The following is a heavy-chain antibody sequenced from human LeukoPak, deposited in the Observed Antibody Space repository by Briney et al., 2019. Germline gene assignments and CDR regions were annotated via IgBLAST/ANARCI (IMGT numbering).Heavy chain of an antibody. Sequence: SVQVSCQASGGTFRTYTISWVRQAPGQGLEWMGRIIPILGIANYPQKFQGRVTITSDKSTSTAYLALRSLRSEDTAVYYCARDRSSYYDSSGYSNWFDPWGQGTLVTVSS. V-gene: IGHV1-69*04. CDR3: ARDRSSYYDSSGYSNWFDP. CDR2: IIPILGIA. CDR1: GGTFRTYT. D-gene: IGHD3-22*01. J-gene: IGHJ5*02.